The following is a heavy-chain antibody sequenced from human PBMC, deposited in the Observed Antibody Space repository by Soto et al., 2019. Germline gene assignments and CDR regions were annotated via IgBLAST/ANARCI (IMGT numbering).Heavy chain of an antibody. D-gene: IGHD3-10*01. CDR3: ARHKINRRVITDAFDI. CDR2: IYYSGST. Sequence: SETLSLTCTIFGASICSNFFYCAWFCEPQGKWLEWIGTIYYSGSTHYNACLESRVTISVDTSKNQFSLKVSAVTAEDTAVYYCARHKINRRVITDAFDIWGQGTMVT. CDR1: GASICSNFFY. J-gene: IGHJ3*02. V-gene: IGHV4-39*01.